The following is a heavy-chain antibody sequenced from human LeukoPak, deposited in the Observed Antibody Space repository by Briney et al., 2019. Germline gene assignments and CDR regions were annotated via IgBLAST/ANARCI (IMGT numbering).Heavy chain of an antibody. J-gene: IGHJ4*02. CDR3: ARGGRPIAYYYFWSGYYTPGDY. V-gene: IGHV1-69*01. D-gene: IGHD3-3*01. CDR2: IIPIFGTA. CDR1: GGTFSSYI. Sequence: ASVKVSCKASGGTFSSYIINWVRQAPGQGLEWMGGIIPIFGTADYAQKFQGRVTITADESTSTVYMELSSLRSEDTAVYYCARGGRPIAYYYFWSGYYTPGDYWGQGTLVTVSS.